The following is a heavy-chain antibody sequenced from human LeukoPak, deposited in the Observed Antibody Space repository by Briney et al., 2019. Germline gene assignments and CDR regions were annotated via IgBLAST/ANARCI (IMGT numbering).Heavy chain of an antibody. J-gene: IGHJ4*02. Sequence: PGGSLRLSCAASGFTVSRNYMRGVRQAPGNGLAWVSIIYSGGSAYYIDSVKGRFTISRDNSKNTLYLQMNSLRAEDTAVYYCARDQGGGQLWFGINWGQGTLVTVSS. D-gene: IGHD3-10*01. CDR2: IYSGGSA. CDR3: ARDQGGGQLWFGIN. CDR1: GFTVSRNY. V-gene: IGHV3-66*02.